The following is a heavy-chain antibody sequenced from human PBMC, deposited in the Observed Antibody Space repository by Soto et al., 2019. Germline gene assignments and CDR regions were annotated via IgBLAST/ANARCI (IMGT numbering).Heavy chain of an antibody. CDR3: ARDLGSSGTEVGYYYYGLDV. J-gene: IGHJ6*02. CDR2: ISSSSSTI. CDR1: GFTFSSYS. D-gene: IGHD3-22*01. V-gene: IGHV3-48*02. Sequence: GGSLRLSCAASGFTFSSYSMNWVRQAPGKGLEWVSYISSSSSTIYYADSVKGRFTISRDNAKNSLYLQMNSLRDEDTAVYYCARDLGSSGTEVGYYYYGLDVWGQGTTVNVS.